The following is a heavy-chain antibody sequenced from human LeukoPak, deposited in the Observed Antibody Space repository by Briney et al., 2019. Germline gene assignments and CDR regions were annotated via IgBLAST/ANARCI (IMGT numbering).Heavy chain of an antibody. CDR1: ELTFSSHW. V-gene: IGHV3-74*01. CDR2: INSDGSST. CDR3: SRDQYDSGVGGD. D-gene: IGHD3-22*01. Sequence: PRGSLRLSCAASELTFSSHWMHWVRQAAGKGLVWVSRINSDGSSTNYADSVKGRFTISRDNAKNTLYLQMNSLRAGDTAVYYCSRDQYDSGVGGDWGQGTLVTVSS. J-gene: IGHJ4*02.